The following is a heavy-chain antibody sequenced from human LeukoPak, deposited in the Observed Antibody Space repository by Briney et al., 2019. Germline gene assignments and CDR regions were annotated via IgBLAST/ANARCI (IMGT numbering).Heavy chain of an antibody. CDR1: GFTSSTYA. Sequence: GGSLRLSCIASGFTSSTYAMSWARRAPGKGLEWVSVINGRGDDTYYADSVKGRFTISRDNSKNTLYLQMNSLTAEDTALYYCAKDRGPTTVQSVTDFWGQGSLVTVSS. CDR3: AKDRGPTTVQSVTDF. V-gene: IGHV3-23*01. D-gene: IGHD4-17*01. CDR2: INGRGDDT. J-gene: IGHJ4*02.